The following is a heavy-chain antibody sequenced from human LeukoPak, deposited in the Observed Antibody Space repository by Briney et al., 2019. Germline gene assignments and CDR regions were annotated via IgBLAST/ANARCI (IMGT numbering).Heavy chain of an antibody. J-gene: IGHJ4*02. V-gene: IGHV3-7*04. D-gene: IGHD5-24*01. CDR2: IKQDGSKK. Sequence: GGSLRLSCAASGFMFSSNWMSWVRQAPGKGLEWVANIKQDGSKKSYVDSVKGRFTISRDNAKNSLYLQMNSLRAEDTAIYYCTRVGYIDEGNDYWGQGTLVTVSS. CDR3: TRVGYIDEGNDY. CDR1: GFMFSSNW.